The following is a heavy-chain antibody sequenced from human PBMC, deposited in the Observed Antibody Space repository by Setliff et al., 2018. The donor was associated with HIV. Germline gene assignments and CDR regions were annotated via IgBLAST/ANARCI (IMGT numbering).Heavy chain of an antibody. V-gene: IGHV5-51*01. CDR2: IYPGDSDT. J-gene: IGHJ3*01. Sequence: GESLKISCKASGYNFANYWIGWVRQRPGKGLEWMGIIYPGDSDTKYSPSFQGQVSISADKSTSTAFLQWISLKASDTATYYCARQPSGFLNHKDSFDFWGQGTRVTV. CDR3: ARQPSGFLNHKDSFDF. CDR1: GYNFANYW.